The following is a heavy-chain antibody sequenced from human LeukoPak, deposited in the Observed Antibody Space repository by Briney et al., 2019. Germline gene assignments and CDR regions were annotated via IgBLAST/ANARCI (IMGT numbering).Heavy chain of an antibody. CDR2: IYYSGST. Sequence: PSETPSLTCTVSGGSISSYYWSWIRQPPGKGLEWIGYIYYSGSTNYNPSLKSRVTISVDTSKNQFSLKLSSVTAADTAVYYCARLGLGTYYDFWSGSDYFDYWGQGTLVTVSS. CDR3: ARLGLGTYYDFWSGSDYFDY. J-gene: IGHJ4*02. D-gene: IGHD3-3*01. V-gene: IGHV4-59*01. CDR1: GGSISSYY.